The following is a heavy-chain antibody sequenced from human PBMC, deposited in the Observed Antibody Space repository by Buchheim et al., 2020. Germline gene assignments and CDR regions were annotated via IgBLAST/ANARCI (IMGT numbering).Heavy chain of an antibody. J-gene: IGHJ6*02. V-gene: IGHV3-21*01. Sequence: ELQLVESGGGLVKPGGSLRLSCAASGFTLSTYSMSWVRQAPGKGLEWVSSITSSSSYIYYADSVKGRFTISRDNAKNSLYLQMNSLRADDTAVYYCARDLPGDKYGMDFWGQGTT. CDR1: GFTLSTYS. CDR3: ARDLPGDKYGMDF. CDR2: ITSSSSYI.